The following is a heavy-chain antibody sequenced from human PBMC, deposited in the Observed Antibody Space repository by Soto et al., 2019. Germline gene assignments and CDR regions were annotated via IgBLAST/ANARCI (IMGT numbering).Heavy chain of an antibody. Sequence: GGSLRLSCAASGFTFSSYGMHWVRQAPGKGLEWVAVIWYDGSNKYYADSVKGRFTISRDNSKNTLYLQMNSLRAEDTAVYYCARGRPYYDILTGYGIDYWGQGTLVTVSS. V-gene: IGHV3-33*01. CDR1: GFTFSSYG. J-gene: IGHJ4*02. D-gene: IGHD3-9*01. CDR2: IWYDGSNK. CDR3: ARGRPYYDILTGYGIDY.